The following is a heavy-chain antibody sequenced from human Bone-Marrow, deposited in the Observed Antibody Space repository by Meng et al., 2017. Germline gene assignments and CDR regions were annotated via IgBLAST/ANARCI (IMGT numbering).Heavy chain of an antibody. V-gene: IGHV3-30*04. D-gene: IGHD5-18*01. CDR2: ISYDGSNK. CDR1: GFTFSSYA. J-gene: IGHJ3*02. Sequence: GESLKISCAASGFTFSSYAMHWVRQAPGKGLEWVAVISYDGSNKYYADSVKGRFTISRDNAKNTLYLQMNSLRAEDTAVYYCARGRGHGYKSYGFNAFDMWGQGTMVTVSS. CDR3: ARGRGHGYKSYGFNAFDM.